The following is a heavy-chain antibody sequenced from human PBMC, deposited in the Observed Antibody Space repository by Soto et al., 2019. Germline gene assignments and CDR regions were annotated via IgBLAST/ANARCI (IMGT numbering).Heavy chain of an antibody. J-gene: IGHJ5*01. Sequence: RGESLKISRKGSGYSFITHWIAWVRQMPGDGLEWMGIINPADSDIRYSPSFQGQVTISVDKSINTAYLQWSTLKASDTATYYCTRPQSSGWYDFWGQGTLVTVSS. CDR2: INPADSDI. V-gene: IGHV5-51*01. D-gene: IGHD3-22*01. CDR3: TRPQSSGWYDF. CDR1: GYSFITHW.